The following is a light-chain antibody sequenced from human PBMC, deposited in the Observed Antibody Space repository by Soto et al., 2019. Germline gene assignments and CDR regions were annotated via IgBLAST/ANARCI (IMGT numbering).Light chain of an antibody. CDR1: SSNIGAGYD. J-gene: IGLJ2*01. CDR2: GNS. V-gene: IGLV1-40*01. Sequence: QSVLTQPPSVSGGPGQRVTISCTGSSSNIGAGYDVHWYQQLPGTAPKLLIYGNSNRPSGVPDRFSGSKSGTSASPAITGLQAEDEADYYCQSYDSSLSGSVVFGGGTKLTVL. CDR3: QSYDSSLSGSVV.